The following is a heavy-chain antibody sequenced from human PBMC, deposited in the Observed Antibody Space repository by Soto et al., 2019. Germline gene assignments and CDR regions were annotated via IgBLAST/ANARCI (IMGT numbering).Heavy chain of an antibody. CDR3: ARKAWVRFDY. CDR2: VFHTGST. D-gene: IGHD7-27*01. J-gene: IGHJ4*02. Sequence: PSETLSLTCGVSGDSMTRSVWWTWVRQPPGKGLEWIGEVFHTGSTNYNPSLKSRVTMSVDKSTNEFSLKVTSVTAADTAIYYCARKAWVRFDYWGQGALVTVSS. CDR1: GDSMTRSVW. V-gene: IGHV4-4*02.